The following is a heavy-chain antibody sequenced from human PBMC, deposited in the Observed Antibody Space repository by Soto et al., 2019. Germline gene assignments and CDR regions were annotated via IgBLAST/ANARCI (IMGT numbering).Heavy chain of an antibody. J-gene: IGHJ4*02. Sequence: SETLSLTCTVSGGSISSGGYYWSWIRQHPGKGLEWIGYIYYSGSTYYNPSLKSRVTISVDTSKNQFSLKLSSVTAADTAVYYCAGESSVDTAQYWGQGTLVTVSS. CDR1: GGSISSGGYY. CDR2: IYYSGST. V-gene: IGHV4-31*03. D-gene: IGHD5-18*01. CDR3: AGESSVDTAQY.